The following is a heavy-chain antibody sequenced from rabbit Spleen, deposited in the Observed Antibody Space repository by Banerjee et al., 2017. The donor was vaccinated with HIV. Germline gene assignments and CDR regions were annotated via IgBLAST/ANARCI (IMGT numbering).Heavy chain of an antibody. CDR2: IAGGSSGFT. D-gene: IGHD8-1*01. CDR3: ARDAGTSFSTYGMDL. J-gene: IGHJ6*01. CDR1: GFSFSGSHY. V-gene: IGHV1S40*01. Sequence: QSLEESGGDLVKPGASLTLTCTASGFSFSGSHYMCWVRQAPGKGLEWISCIAGGSSGFTYSATWAKGRFTISKTSSTTVTLQMTSLTVADTATYFCARDAGTSFSTYGMDLWGQGTLVTVS.